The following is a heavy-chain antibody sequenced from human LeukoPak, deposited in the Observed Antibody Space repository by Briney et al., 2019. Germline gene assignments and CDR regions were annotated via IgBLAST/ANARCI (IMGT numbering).Heavy chain of an antibody. D-gene: IGHD4-17*01. V-gene: IGHV3-74*01. Sequence: GSLRLSCAASGFTFSSYWMHWVRQAPGKGLVWVSRINSDGSSTTYADSVKGRFTISRDNAKNTLYLQMNSLRAEDTAVYYCARVAHLYGDYVLFDYWGQGALVTVP. CDR2: INSDGSST. CDR3: ARVAHLYGDYVLFDY. CDR1: GFTFSSYW. J-gene: IGHJ4*02.